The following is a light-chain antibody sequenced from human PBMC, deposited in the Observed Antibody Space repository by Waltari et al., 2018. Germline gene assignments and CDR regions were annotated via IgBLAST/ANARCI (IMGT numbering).Light chain of an antibody. J-gene: IGKJ1*01. CDR2: DAS. CDR1: QDINMY. Sequence: QASQDINMYLNWYQQKPGEAPKLLIYDASKLETGVPSRFSGSRSGTDFTFTISILHPEDIATYYCQQYDNLPWTFGEGTKVGIK. CDR3: QQYDNLPWT. V-gene: IGKV1-33*01.